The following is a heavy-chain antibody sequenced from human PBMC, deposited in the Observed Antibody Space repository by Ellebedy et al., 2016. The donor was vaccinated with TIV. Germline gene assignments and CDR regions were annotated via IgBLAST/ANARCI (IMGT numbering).Heavy chain of an antibody. D-gene: IGHD2-15*01. CDR3: ARQQVVAATPNWFDP. Sequence: GESLKISXKGSGYSFTSYWISWVRQMPGKGLEWMGRIDPSDSYTNYSPSFQGHVTISADKSISTAYLQWSSLKASDTAMYYCARQQVVAATPNWFDPWGQGTLVTVSS. CDR2: IDPSDSYT. CDR1: GYSFTSYW. J-gene: IGHJ5*02. V-gene: IGHV5-10-1*01.